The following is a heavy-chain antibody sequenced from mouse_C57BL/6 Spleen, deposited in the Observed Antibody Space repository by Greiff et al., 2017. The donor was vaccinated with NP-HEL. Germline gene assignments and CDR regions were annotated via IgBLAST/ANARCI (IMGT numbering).Heavy chain of an antibody. CDR1: GFTFSDYG. D-gene: IGHD1-1*01. V-gene: IGHV5-17*01. CDR3: ARDYYGSSYAYAMDY. Sequence: EVQLMESGGGLVKPGGSLKLSCAASGFTFSDYGMHWVRQAPEKGLEWVAYISSGSSTIYYADTVKGRFTISRDNAKNTLFLQMTSLRSEDTAMYYCARDYYGSSYAYAMDYWGQGTSVTVSS. J-gene: IGHJ4*01. CDR2: ISSGSSTI.